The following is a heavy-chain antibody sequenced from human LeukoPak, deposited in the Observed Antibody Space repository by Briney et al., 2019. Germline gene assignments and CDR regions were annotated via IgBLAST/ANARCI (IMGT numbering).Heavy chain of an antibody. CDR1: GGTFTSYA. J-gene: IGHJ4*02. V-gene: IGHV1-69*13. CDR2: IIPIFGTA. CDR3: AKGPEYYDIWTGGYYFDY. D-gene: IGHD3-9*01. Sequence: ASVTVSCKASGGTFTSYAISWVRQAPGQGLEWMGGIIPIFGTANYAQKFQGRVTITADESTSTAYMELSRLRSEDTAVYYCAKGPEYYDIWTGGYYFDYWGQGTLVTVSS.